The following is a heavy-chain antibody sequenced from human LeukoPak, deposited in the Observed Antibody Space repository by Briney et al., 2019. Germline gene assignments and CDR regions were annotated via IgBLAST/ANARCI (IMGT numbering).Heavy chain of an antibody. CDR2: IYSSGRT. Sequence: KPSETLSLTFTVSGXSIITYYWSWIGQPAGKGVEWIGRIYSSGRTNYHPSLESRVTMSVDTSKNQFSLNLTSVTAADTAVYYCARAYGDLYFVYWGQGILVTVSS. CDR3: ARAYGDLYFVY. D-gene: IGHD4-17*01. V-gene: IGHV4-4*07. CDR1: GXSIITYY. J-gene: IGHJ4*02.